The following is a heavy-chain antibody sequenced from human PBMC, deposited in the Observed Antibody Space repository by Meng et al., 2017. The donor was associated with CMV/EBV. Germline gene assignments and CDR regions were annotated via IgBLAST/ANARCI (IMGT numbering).Heavy chain of an antibody. CDR2: IYYSGST. CDR3: ARDSKNILHSSSNPSTPYYYYYGMDV. CDR1: GGSISSSSYY. Sequence: SETLSLTCTVSGGSISSSSYYWGWIRQPPGKGLEWIGSIYYSGSTYYNPSLKSRVTISVDTSKNQFSLKLSSVTAADTAVYYCARDSKNILHSSSNPSTPYYYYYGMDVWGQGTTVTVSS. V-gene: IGHV4-39*07. D-gene: IGHD6-6*01. J-gene: IGHJ6*02.